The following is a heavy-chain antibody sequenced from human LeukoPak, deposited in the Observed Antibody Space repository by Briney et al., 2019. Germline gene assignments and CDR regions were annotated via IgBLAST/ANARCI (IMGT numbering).Heavy chain of an antibody. Sequence: SETLSLTCAVYGESFSGYYWSWIRQPPGKGLEWIGEINHSGSTNYNPSLKSRVTISVDTSKNQFSLKLSSVTAADTAVYYCARITMVRGVFYYYGMDVWGQGTTVTVSS. J-gene: IGHJ6*02. CDR3: ARITMVRGVFYYYGMDV. CDR2: INHSGST. V-gene: IGHV4-34*01. D-gene: IGHD3-10*01. CDR1: GESFSGYY.